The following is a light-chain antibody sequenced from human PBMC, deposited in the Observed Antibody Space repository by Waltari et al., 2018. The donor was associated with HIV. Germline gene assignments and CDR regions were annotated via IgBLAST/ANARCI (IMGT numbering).Light chain of an antibody. V-gene: IGLV2-14*01. Sequence: ALTQPASVSGSPGQSITISCTGTSSDVGGYNYVSWYQQHPGKAPKLMIYEVSNRPSGVSKRFSGSKSGNTASLTISGLQAEDEADYYCSSYTSSSTLFGGGTKLTVL. CDR3: SSYTSSSTL. CDR2: EVS. J-gene: IGLJ2*01. CDR1: SSDVGGYNY.